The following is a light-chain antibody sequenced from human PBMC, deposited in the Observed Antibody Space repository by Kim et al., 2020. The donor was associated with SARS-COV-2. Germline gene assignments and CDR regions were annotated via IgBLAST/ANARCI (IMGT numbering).Light chain of an antibody. V-gene: IGKV1-8*01. CDR2: AAS. Sequence: AIRMTQSPSSFSASTGDRVTITCRASQGISSYLAWYQQKPGKAPKLLIYAASTLQSGLPSRFSGSGSGTDFTLTISCLQSEDFATYYCQQYYSYPLTFGGGTKVDIK. CDR3: QQYYSYPLT. J-gene: IGKJ4*01. CDR1: QGISSY.